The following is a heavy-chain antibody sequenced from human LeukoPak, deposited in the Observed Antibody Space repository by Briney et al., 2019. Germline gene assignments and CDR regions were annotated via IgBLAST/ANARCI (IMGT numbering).Heavy chain of an antibody. Sequence: PSETLSLTCTVSGGSISSSSYYWGWIRQPPGKGLEWIGSIYYSGSTYYNPSLKSRVTISVDTSKNQFSLKLSSVTAADTAVYYCARDYGDYGSFDPWGQGTLVTVSS. CDR3: ARDYGDYGSFDP. D-gene: IGHD4-17*01. J-gene: IGHJ5*02. CDR2: IYYSGST. V-gene: IGHV4-39*07. CDR1: GGSISSSSYY.